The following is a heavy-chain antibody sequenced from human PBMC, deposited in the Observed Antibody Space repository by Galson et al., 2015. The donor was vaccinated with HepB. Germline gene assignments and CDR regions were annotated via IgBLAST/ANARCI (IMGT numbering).Heavy chain of an antibody. CDR1: GFTLSNYS. V-gene: IGHV3-48*02. D-gene: IGHD1-26*01. CDR2: ITSSSSNI. Sequence: SLRLSCAASGFTLSNYSMNWVRQAPGKGLEWLSYITSSSSNIYYPDSVKGRFTISRDNAKKSLYLEMTSLRDEDTAVYYCTRKWAFDIWGQGTMVTVS. CDR3: TRKWAFDI. J-gene: IGHJ3*02.